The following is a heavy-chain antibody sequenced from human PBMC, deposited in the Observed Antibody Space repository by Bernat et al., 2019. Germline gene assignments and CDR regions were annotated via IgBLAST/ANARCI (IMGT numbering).Heavy chain of an antibody. CDR2: INHSGST. CDR3: ARASPARTRYYFDY. Sequence: QVQLQQWGAGLLKPSETLSLTCAVYGGSFSGYYWSWIRQPPGKGLEWIGEINHSGSTNYNPSLKSRVTISVDTSKNQFSLKLSSVTAADTAVYYCARASPARTRYYFDYWGQGTLVTVSS. D-gene: IGHD6-6*01. CDR1: GGSFSGYY. J-gene: IGHJ4*02. V-gene: IGHV4-34*01.